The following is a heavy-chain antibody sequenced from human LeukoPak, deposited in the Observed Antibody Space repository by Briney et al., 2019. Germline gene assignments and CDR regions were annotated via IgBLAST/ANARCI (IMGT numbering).Heavy chain of an antibody. Sequence: GGSLRLSCAASRFTFDDAMHWVRQAPGKGLEWVSGVSGNSGSIDYAATMRGRFHISRDNAKNALYLQMISLRAEDAALYYCAKGGSWFGEFYDYWGQGTLVTVSS. V-gene: IGHV3-9*01. D-gene: IGHD3-10*01. J-gene: IGHJ4*02. CDR3: AKGGSWFGEFYDY. CDR2: VSGNSGSI. CDR1: RFTFDDA.